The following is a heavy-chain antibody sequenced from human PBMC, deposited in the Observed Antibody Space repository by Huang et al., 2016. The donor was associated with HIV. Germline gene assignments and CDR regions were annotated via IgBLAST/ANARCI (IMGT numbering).Heavy chain of an antibody. CDR1: GFTFSSYG. J-gene: IGHJ3*02. CDR3: AKGSMANAFDI. V-gene: IGHV3-30*02. D-gene: IGHD3-10*01. CDR2: IRYDGSNK. Sequence: QVQLVESGGGVVQPGGSLRLSCAASGFTFSSYGMHWVRQAQGKVLEWVAFIRYDGSNKDYADSVRGRFTISRDNSKNTLYLQMNSLRAEDTAVYYCAKGSMANAFDIWGQGTMVTVSS.